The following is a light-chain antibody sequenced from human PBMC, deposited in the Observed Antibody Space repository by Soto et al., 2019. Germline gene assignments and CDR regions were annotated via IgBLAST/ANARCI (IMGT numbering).Light chain of an antibody. V-gene: IGKV3-15*01. CDR3: QQYNNWPQT. CDR2: GAS. Sequence: EIVMTQSPATLSVSPGERATLSCRASQSVSSSLAWYQQKPGRSPRLLIYGASTRAIGIPARFSGSGSGTEFTLTISSLQSEDFAEYHCQQYNNWPQTFGQGTKVDIK. J-gene: IGKJ1*01. CDR1: QSVSSS.